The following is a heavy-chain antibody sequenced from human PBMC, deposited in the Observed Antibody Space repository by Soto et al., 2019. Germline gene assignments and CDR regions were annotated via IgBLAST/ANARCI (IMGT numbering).Heavy chain of an antibody. V-gene: IGHV3-23*01. Sequence: EVQLLESGGGLVQPGGSLRLSCAASGFTFSSYAMSWVRQAPGKGLEWVSAISGSCGSTYYADSVQGRFTISRDNSKNTLYLQMTSLRAEDTAVYYCAKDFYASPAVVVVADVWFDPWGQGTLVTVSS. CDR1: GFTFSSYA. J-gene: IGHJ5*02. CDR2: ISGSCGST. D-gene: IGHD2-15*01. CDR3: AKDFYASPAVVVVADVWFDP.